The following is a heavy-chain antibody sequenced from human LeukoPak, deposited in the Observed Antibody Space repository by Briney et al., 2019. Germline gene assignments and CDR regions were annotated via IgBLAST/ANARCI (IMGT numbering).Heavy chain of an antibody. CDR2: IYHSGST. CDR1: GYSISSGYY. J-gene: IGHJ5*02. V-gene: IGHV4-38-2*02. CDR3: ARDPRGSSVDWFDP. Sequence: IPSETLSLTCAVSGYSISSGYYWGRIRQPPGKGLEWIGSIYHSGSTYYNPSLKSRVTISVDTSKNQFSLKLSSVTAADTAVYYCARDPRGSSVDWFDPWGQGTLVTVSS. D-gene: IGHD1-26*01.